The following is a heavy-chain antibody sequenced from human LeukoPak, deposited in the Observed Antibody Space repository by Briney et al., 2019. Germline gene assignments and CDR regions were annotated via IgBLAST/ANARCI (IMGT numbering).Heavy chain of an antibody. CDR1: GFTFSSYG. V-gene: IGHV3-30*19. Sequence: GGSLRLSCAASGFTFSSYGMHWVRQAPGKGLEWVAVISYDGSNKYYADSVKGRFTISRDNSKNTLYLQMNSLRAEDTAVYYCAGRSGFDYWGQGTLVTVSS. D-gene: IGHD2-15*01. J-gene: IGHJ4*02. CDR3: AGRSGFDY. CDR2: ISYDGSNK.